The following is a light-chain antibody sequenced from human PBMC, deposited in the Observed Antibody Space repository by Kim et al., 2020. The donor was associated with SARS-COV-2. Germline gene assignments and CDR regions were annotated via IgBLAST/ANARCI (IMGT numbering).Light chain of an antibody. CDR1: KLGDKY. CDR2: QDT. Sequence: SYELTQPPSVSVSPGQTASITCSGDKLGDKYACWYQQKPGQSPVLVFYQDTKRHSGIPERFSGSNSGNPATLTISGIQAMDDADYYFQAWVSSNYVFGPG. V-gene: IGLV3-1*01. J-gene: IGLJ1*01. CDR3: QAWVSSNYV.